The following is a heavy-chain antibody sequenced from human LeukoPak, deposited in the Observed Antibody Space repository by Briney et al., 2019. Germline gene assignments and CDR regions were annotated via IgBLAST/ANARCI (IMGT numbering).Heavy chain of an antibody. D-gene: IGHD1-7*01. Sequence: PGRSLRLSCAASGFTFSTYAMHWVRQVPGKGLEWVAVISNDGRNKYYADSVKGRFTISRDNSKNTLYLQTNSLRAEDTAVYYCARERELLRDAPAYYFDYWGQGTLVTVSS. CDR1: GFTFSTYA. J-gene: IGHJ4*02. V-gene: IGHV3-30*04. CDR3: ARERELLRDAPAYYFDY. CDR2: ISNDGRNK.